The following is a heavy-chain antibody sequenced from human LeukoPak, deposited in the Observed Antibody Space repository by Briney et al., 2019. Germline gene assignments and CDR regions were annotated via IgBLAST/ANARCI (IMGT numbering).Heavy chain of an antibody. Sequence: PSETLSLTCAVYGGSFSGYYWSWIRQPPGKGLEWSGEINHSGSNNYKPSLKSRVTISVDTSKNQFSLKLSSVTAADTAVYYCARGPRGGGSPSNPSKRFDYWGQGTLVTVSS. D-gene: IGHD2-15*01. CDR3: ARGPRGGGSPSNPSKRFDY. CDR1: GGSFSGYY. J-gene: IGHJ4*02. CDR2: INHSGSN. V-gene: IGHV4-34*01.